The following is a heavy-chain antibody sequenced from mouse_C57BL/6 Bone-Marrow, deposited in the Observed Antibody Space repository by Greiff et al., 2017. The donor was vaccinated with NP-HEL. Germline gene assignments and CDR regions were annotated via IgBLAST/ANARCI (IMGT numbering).Heavy chain of an antibody. CDR1: GYTFTSYW. CDR3: ATDYYAMDY. Sequence: QVQLQQPGAELVMPGASVKLSCKASGYTFTSYWMHWVKQRPGQGLEWIGEIDPSDSYTNYNQKFKGKATLTVDKSSSTAYMHLSRLTSEDSAVYYCATDYYAMDYWGQGTSVTVSS. J-gene: IGHJ4*01. CDR2: IDPSDSYT. V-gene: IGHV1-69*01.